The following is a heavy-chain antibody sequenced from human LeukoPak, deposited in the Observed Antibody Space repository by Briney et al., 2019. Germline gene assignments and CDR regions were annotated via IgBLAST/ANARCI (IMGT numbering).Heavy chain of an antibody. V-gene: IGHV1-2*02. D-gene: IGHD3-22*01. J-gene: IGHJ4*02. CDR2: INPKSGGT. Sequence: ASVKVSCKTSGYTFIDYYMHWVRQAPGQGLEWMGWINPKSGGTNYAQNFQGRVTMTRDTSISTAYMELRRLTPDDTAVYYCASQYYDTIAKMGADYWGEGTLVTVSS. CDR1: GYTFIDYY. CDR3: ASQYYDTIAKMGADY.